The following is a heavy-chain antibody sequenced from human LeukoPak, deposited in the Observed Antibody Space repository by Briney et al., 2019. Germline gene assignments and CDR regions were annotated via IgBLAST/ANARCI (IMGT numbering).Heavy chain of an antibody. V-gene: IGHV3-48*04. D-gene: IGHD6-13*01. Sequence: QAEGSLRLSCAASGFTFSSYSMNWVRQAPGKGLEWVSFISSSSDSIYYADSVKGRIAISRDNAKNSLYLQMNSLRAEDTAVYYCARSIVPDGTSPFDYWGQGTLVTVSS. CDR1: GFTFSSYS. CDR3: ARSIVPDGTSPFDY. CDR2: ISSSSDSI. J-gene: IGHJ4*02.